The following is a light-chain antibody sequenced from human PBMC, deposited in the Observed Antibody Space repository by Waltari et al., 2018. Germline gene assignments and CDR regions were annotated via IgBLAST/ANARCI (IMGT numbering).Light chain of an antibody. CDR1: RSHLGSNA. V-gene: IGLV1-44*01. CDR3: AAWDDSLNGLYV. J-gene: IGLJ1*01. Sequence: QSVLTQPPSASGAPAQRVTVPCSGRRSHLGSNAVNWYQQPPATAPNLLLSRNDQRPSGVPDRFSGSKSGTSASLAISGLQSEDEADYYCAAWDDSLNGLYVFGSGTKVTVL. CDR2: RND.